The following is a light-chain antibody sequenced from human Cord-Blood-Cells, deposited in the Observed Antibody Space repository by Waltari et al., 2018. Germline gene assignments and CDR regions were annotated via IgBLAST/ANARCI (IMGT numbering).Light chain of an antibody. CDR1: QSVSSSY. Sequence: EIVLTQSPGTLSLSPGDTATLSCRPSQSVSSSYLAWYQQKPGQAPRLLIYGASSRATGIPDRFSGSGSGTDFTLTISRLGPEDFAVYYCQQYGSSPPYSFGQGTKLEIK. V-gene: IGKV3-20*01. CDR2: GAS. J-gene: IGKJ2*03. CDR3: QQYGSSPPYS.